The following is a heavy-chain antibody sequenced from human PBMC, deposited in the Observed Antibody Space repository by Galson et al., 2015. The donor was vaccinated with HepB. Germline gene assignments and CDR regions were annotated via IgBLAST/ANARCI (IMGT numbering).Heavy chain of an antibody. Sequence: LRLSCAASGFTFSGYAMSWVRQAPGKGLEWVSAVSGSGDGTYYADSVKGRFTISRDNTKDTLYLQMNSLRAEDTAIYYCAKDIPVRYNSGPGYWGQGTLVTVSS. J-gene: IGHJ4*02. CDR3: AKDIPVRYNSGPGY. CDR2: VSGSGDGT. CDR1: GFTFSGYA. D-gene: IGHD5-18*01. V-gene: IGHV3-23*01.